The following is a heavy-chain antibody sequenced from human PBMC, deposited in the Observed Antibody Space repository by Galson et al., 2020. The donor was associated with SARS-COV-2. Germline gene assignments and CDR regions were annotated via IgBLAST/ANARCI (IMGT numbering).Heavy chain of an antibody. CDR1: GYTFTSYD. CDR2: MNPNSGNT. V-gene: IGHV1-8*01. CDR3: ARGVLLRRKMIVVVITQYYFDY. J-gene: IGHJ4*02. D-gene: IGHD3-22*01. Sequence: ASVKVSCKASGYTFTSYDINWVRQAPGQGLEWMGWMNPNSGNTGYAQKFQGRVTMTGHTSISTVYMELSSLRSEDTAVYYCARGVLLRRKMIVVVITQYYFDYWGQGTLVTVSS.